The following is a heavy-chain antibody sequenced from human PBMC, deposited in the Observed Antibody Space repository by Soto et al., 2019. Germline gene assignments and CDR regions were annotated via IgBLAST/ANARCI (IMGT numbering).Heavy chain of an antibody. CDR2: INHSGST. CDR1: GGSFSGYY. Sequence: XETLSLTCAVYGGSFSGYYWSWIRQPPGKGLEWIGEINHSGSTNYNPSLKSRVTISVDTSKNQFSLKLSSVTAADTAVYYCARVLRGKNYYYGMDVWGQGTTVTVSS. V-gene: IGHV4-34*01. J-gene: IGHJ6*02. CDR3: ARVLRGKNYYYGMDV. D-gene: IGHD3-16*01.